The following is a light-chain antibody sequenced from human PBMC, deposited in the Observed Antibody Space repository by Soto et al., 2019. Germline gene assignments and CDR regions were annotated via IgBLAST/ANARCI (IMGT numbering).Light chain of an antibody. Sequence: QSALTQPASVSGSPGQSITISCTGTSSDVGGYNYVSWYQQHPGKAPKLMIYDVSNRPSGVSNRFSGSKSGNTASLTISGLQAEDEADYYCSSYTSSSTLVFDGGTQLTVL. V-gene: IGLV2-14*01. CDR2: DVS. J-gene: IGLJ2*01. CDR1: SSDVGGYNY. CDR3: SSYTSSSTLV.